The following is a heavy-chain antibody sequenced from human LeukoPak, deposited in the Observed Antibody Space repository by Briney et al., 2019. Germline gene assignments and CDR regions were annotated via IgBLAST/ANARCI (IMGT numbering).Heavy chain of an antibody. CDR3: ARSSRPCSGGSCYLYSYYYHNMDV. CDR1: GYTFTAYY. Sequence: ASVKVSCKASGYTFTAYYVHWVRQAPGQGLEWIGWINPNTGDTNYAPKFQGRVTMTRDTSISTAYVELSRLRSDDTAVYYCARSSRPCSGGSCYLYSYYYHNMDVWGKGTTVTISS. V-gene: IGHV1-2*02. CDR2: INPNTGDT. J-gene: IGHJ6*03. D-gene: IGHD2-15*01.